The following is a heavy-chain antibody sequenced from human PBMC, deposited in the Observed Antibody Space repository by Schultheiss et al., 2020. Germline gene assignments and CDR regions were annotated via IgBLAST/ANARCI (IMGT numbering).Heavy chain of an antibody. CDR2: IYTSGST. V-gene: IGHV4-61*02. CDR3: ARMAKAAFDI. CDR1: GGSISRGSYY. D-gene: IGHD5-24*01. J-gene: IGHJ3*02. Sequence: SETLSLTCTVSGGSISRGSYYWSWIRQPAGKGLEWIGRIYTSGSTNYNPSLKSRVTISVDTSKNQFSLKLSSVTAADTAVYYCARMAKAAFDIWGQGTMVTVSS.